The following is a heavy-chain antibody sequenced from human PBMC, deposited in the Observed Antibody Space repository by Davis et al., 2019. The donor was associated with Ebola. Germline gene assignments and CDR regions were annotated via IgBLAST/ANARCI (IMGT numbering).Heavy chain of an antibody. J-gene: IGHJ6*04. V-gene: IGHV1-69*13. CDR3: AIEDHSYYYYYGMDV. Sequence: SVKVSCKASGGTFSSYAISWVRQAPGQGLEWMGGIIPIFGTANYAQKFQGRVTITADESTSTAYMELSSLRSEDTAVYYCAIEDHSYYYYYGMDVWGKGTTVTVSS. CDR2: IIPIFGTA. CDR1: GGTFSSYA.